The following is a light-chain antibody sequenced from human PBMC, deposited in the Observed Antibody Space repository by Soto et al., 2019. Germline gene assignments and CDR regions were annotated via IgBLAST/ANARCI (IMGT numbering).Light chain of an antibody. CDR3: SSYTSSSTPYV. CDR2: DVT. V-gene: IGLV2-14*01. Sequence: QSVLTQPASVSGSPGQSITISCTGTSSDVGGYNYVSWYQQHPVKAPKLMIYDVTNRPSGVSDRFSGSKSGNTASLTISGLQAEDEADYYCSSYTSSSTPYVFGPGTNLTVL. J-gene: IGLJ1*01. CDR1: SSDVGGYNY.